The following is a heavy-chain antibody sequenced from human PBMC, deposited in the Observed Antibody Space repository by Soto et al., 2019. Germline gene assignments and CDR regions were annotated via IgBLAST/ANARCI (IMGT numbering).Heavy chain of an antibody. J-gene: IGHJ4*02. CDR2: ISPSNGST. CDR3: AIIVVTAHGPFDY. CDR1: GYTFTSCY. Sequence: ASVKVCCKASGYTFTSCYMRWVRQAPGQGLEWMGMISPSNGSTSYAQKFQGRVTMTRDTSTSTAYMELRSLRSDDTAVYYCAIIVVTAHGPFDYWGQGTLVTVSS. D-gene: IGHD2-21*02. V-gene: IGHV1-46*01.